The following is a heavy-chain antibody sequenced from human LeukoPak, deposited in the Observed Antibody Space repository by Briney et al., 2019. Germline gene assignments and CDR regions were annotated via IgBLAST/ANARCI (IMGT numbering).Heavy chain of an antibody. D-gene: IGHD6-6*01. CDR2: IYTRGGT. V-gene: IGHV4-4*07. Sequence: PSETLSLTCTVSGGSISSYYWSWIRQPAGKGLEWIGRIYTRGGTNYNPSLKSRVTMSVDTSKNQFSLKLSSVTAADTAVYYCARDREGIAARRYYFDYWGQGTLVTVSS. CDR1: GGSISSYY. CDR3: ARDREGIAARRYYFDY. J-gene: IGHJ4*02.